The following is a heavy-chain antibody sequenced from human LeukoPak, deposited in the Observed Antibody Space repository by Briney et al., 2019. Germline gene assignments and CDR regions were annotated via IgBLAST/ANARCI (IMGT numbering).Heavy chain of an antibody. Sequence: ASVKVSCKASGYTFTTYDLNWVRQATGQGLEWMGWINPNLGATDYAQKFQGRVTITMNISTSTTYMELSRLRSDDTAVYYCARIGFGTDDYGDYRNYWGQGTLVTVSS. D-gene: IGHD4-17*01. CDR3: ARIGFGTDDYGDYRNY. CDR1: GYTFTTYD. CDR2: INPNLGAT. V-gene: IGHV1-8*03. J-gene: IGHJ4*02.